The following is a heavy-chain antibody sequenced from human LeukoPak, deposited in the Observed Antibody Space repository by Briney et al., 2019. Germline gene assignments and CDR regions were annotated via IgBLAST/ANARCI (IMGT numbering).Heavy chain of an antibody. CDR1: GDSLFTNSVA. D-gene: IGHD2-2*01. CDR3: ARGKYTSFDN. V-gene: IGHV6-1*01. Sequence: SQILSLTCDISGDSLFTNSVAWNWIRQSPSRGLEWLGRTYYRSKWSFDYAVSVKSRITINADTSKNQFSLQLNSVTPEDTAVYYCARGKYTSFDNWGQGTLVTVSS. J-gene: IGHJ4*02. CDR2: TYYRSKWSF.